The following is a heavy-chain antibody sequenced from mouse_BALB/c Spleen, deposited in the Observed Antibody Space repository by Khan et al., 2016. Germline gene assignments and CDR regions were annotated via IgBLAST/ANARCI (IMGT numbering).Heavy chain of an antibody. V-gene: IGHV1S41*01. J-gene: IGHJ2*01. CDR2: IAPGSGST. CDR1: GYTFTSYW. D-gene: IGHD2-1*01. Sequence: DLVKPGASVKLSCKASGYTFTSYWINWIKQRPGQGLEWIGRIAPGSGSTYYNEMFKGKATLTVDTYSSTAYIQLSSLSSEDSAVYFCARRGGNYYFDYWGQGTTLTVSS. CDR3: ARRGGNYYFDY.